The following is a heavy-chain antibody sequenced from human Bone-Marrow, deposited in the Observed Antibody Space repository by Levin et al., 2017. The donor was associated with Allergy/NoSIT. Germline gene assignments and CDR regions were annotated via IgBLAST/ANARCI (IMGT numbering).Heavy chain of an antibody. CDR3: ASDRDYYDGSGYDIVDYGMDV. V-gene: IGHV4-30-4*01. CDR2: IYSSGNT. Sequence: SETLSLTCTVSGASISSNDYYWSWIRQPPGKGLEWIGYIYSSGNTHYNPSLKSRVTISLDASTNQISLKLNSVTAADTAVYYCASDRDYYDGSGYDIVDYGMDVWGQGTTVTVSS. D-gene: IGHD3-22*01. CDR1: GASISSNDYY. J-gene: IGHJ6*02.